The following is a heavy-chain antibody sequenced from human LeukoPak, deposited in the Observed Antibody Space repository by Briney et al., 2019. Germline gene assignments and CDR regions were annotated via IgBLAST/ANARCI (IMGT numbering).Heavy chain of an antibody. J-gene: IGHJ4*02. Sequence: PGGSLRLSCAASGFTFSSYSMNWVRQAPGKGLEWVSYIRSSSRTIYYADSVKGRFTISRDNAKNSLYLQMSSLGAEDTAVYYCARDGSGRVPEMSAPDYWGQGTLVTVSS. V-gene: IGHV3-48*01. CDR3: ARDGSGRVPEMSAPDY. CDR1: GFTFSSYS. CDR2: IRSSSRTI. D-gene: IGHD3-10*01.